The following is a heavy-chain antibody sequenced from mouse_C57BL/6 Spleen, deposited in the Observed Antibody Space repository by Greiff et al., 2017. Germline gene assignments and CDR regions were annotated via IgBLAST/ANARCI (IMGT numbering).Heavy chain of an antibody. Sequence: EVKVVESGPGMVKPSQSLSLTCTVTGYSITSGYDWHWIRHFPGNKLEWMGYISYSGSTNYNPSLKSRISITHDTSKNHFFLKLNSVTTEDTATYYCARDHYDYGAWFAYWGQGTLVTVSA. CDR1: GYSITSGYD. CDR3: ARDHYDYGAWFAY. V-gene: IGHV3-1*01. D-gene: IGHD2-4*01. J-gene: IGHJ3*01. CDR2: ISYSGST.